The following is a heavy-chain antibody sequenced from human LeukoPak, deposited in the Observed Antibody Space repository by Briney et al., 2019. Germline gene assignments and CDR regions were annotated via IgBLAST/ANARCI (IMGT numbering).Heavy chain of an antibody. D-gene: IGHD2-21*02. Sequence: SETLSLTCAVYGGSFSGYFWTWIRQPPGKGLEWIGEINHTGSTNYNPSLKSRVTISVDKSKNQFSLKVSSVTAADTAVDYCARAEHIVVVTRGLYFDCWGQGTPVTVSS. J-gene: IGHJ4*02. CDR1: GGSFSGYF. CDR2: INHTGST. V-gene: IGHV4-34*01. CDR3: ARAEHIVVVTRGLYFDC.